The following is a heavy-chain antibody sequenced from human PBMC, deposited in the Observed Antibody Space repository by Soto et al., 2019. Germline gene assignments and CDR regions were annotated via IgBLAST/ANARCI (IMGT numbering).Heavy chain of an antibody. CDR2: INPSGGST. V-gene: IGHV1-46*01. CDR3: ARVHPYYYDSSGYHDI. J-gene: IGHJ3*02. Sequence: ASVKVSCKASGYTFTSYYMHWVRQAPGQGLEWMGIINPSGGSTSYAQKFQGRVTMTRDTSTSTVYMELSSLRSEDTAVYHCARVHPYYYDSSGYHDIWGQGTMVTVSS. CDR1: GYTFTSYY. D-gene: IGHD3-22*01.